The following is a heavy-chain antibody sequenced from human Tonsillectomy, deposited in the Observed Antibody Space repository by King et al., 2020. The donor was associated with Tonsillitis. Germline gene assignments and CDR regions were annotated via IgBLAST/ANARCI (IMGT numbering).Heavy chain of an antibody. J-gene: IGHJ4*02. D-gene: IGHD2-2*01. Sequence: QLVQSGGGVVQPGRSLRLSCAASGFIFSNYAMHWVRQAPGKGLEWLAVISFDGSNKYYADSVKGRFTISRDNSKNTLYLQINSLRAEDTAVYYCATSRVLPATLDYWGQGTLVTVSS. CDR3: ATSRVLPATLDY. CDR1: GFIFSNYA. CDR2: ISFDGSNK. V-gene: IGHV3-30-3*01.